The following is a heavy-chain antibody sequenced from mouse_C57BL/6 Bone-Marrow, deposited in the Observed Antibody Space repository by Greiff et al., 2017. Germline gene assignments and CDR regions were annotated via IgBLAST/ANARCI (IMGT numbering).Heavy chain of an antibody. J-gene: IGHJ3*01. Sequence: QVQLQQPGAELVMPGASVKLSCKASGYTFTSYWMYWVKQRPGQGLEWIGEIDPSDSYTNYNQKFKGKSTLTVDKSSSTAYMRLSSLTSEDSAVYYCAIDGYTWFAYWGQGTLVTVSA. V-gene: IGHV1-69*01. D-gene: IGHD2-3*01. CDR1: GYTFTSYW. CDR2: IDPSDSYT. CDR3: AIDGYTWFAY.